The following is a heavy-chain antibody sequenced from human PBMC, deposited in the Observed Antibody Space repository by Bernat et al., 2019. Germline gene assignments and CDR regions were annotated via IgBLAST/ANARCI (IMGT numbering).Heavy chain of an antibody. CDR2: ISYDGSNK. D-gene: IGHD3-22*01. J-gene: IGHJ4*02. CDR3: ARDPYTYDSSGYISLFDY. CDR1: GFTFSSYA. V-gene: IGHV3-30-3*01. Sequence: QVQLVESGGGVVQPGRSLRLSCAASGFTFSSYAMHWVRQAPGKGLEWVAVISYDGSNKYYADSVKGRFTISRDNSKNTLYLQMNSLRAEDTAVYYCARDPYTYDSSGYISLFDYWGQGTLVTVSS.